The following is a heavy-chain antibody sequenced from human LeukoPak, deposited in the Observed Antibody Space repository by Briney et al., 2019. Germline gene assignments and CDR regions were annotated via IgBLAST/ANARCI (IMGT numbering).Heavy chain of an antibody. CDR2: ISWNSGSI. Sequence: GRSLRLSCAASGFTFDDYAMHWVRQAPGKGLEWVSGISWNSGSIGYADSVKGRFTISRDNAKNSLYLQMNSLRAEDTALYYCAKGYSGYVPQNWFDPWGQGTLVTVSS. CDR3: AKGYSGYVPQNWFDP. J-gene: IGHJ5*02. CDR1: GFTFDDYA. D-gene: IGHD5-12*01. V-gene: IGHV3-9*01.